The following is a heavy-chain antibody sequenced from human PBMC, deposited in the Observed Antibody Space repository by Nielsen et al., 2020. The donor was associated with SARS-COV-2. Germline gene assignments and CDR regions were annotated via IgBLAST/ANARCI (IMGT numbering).Heavy chain of an antibody. J-gene: IGHJ4*02. CDR3: ARGVYYYDSSGYYRFDYFDY. CDR1: GYTFTSYA. Sequence: ASVKVSCKASGYTFTSYAMHWVRQAPGQRLEWMGWINAGNGNTKYSQKFQGRVAITRDTSASTAYMELSSLRSEDTAVYYCARGVYYYDSSGYYRFDYFDYWGQGTLVTVSS. V-gene: IGHV1-3*01. D-gene: IGHD3-22*01. CDR2: INAGNGNT.